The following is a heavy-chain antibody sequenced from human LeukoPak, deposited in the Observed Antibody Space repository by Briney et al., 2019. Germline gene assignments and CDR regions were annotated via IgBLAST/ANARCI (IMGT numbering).Heavy chain of an antibody. J-gene: IGHJ4*02. CDR2: IYHSGST. CDR1: GYSISSGYY. D-gene: IGHD3-22*01. CDR3: AREVVIPFPYYFDY. V-gene: IGHV4-38-2*02. Sequence: SETLSLTCTVSGYSISSGYYWGWIRQPPGKGLEWIGSIYHSGSTYYNPSLKSRVTISVDTSKNQFSLKLSSVTAADTAVYYCAREVVIPFPYYFDYWGQGTLVTVSS.